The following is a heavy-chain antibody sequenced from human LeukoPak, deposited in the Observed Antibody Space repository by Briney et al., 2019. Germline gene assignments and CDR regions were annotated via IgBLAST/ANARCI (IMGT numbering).Heavy chain of an antibody. V-gene: IGHV3-21*01. J-gene: IGHJ6*02. CDR2: ISSSSSYI. Sequence: GGSLRLSCAASGFTFSSYSMNWVRQAPGKGLEWVSSISSSSSYIYYADSVKGRFTISRDNAKNSLYLQMNSPRAEDTAVYYCAREGYYDFAGYYYYGMDVWGQGTTVTVSS. CDR1: GFTFSSYS. CDR3: AREGYYDFAGYYYYGMDV. D-gene: IGHD3-22*01.